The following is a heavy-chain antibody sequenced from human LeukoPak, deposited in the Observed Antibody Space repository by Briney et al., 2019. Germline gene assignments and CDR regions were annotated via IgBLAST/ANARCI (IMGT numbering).Heavy chain of an antibody. V-gene: IGHV4-59*01. J-gene: IGHJ6*02. CDR1: GGSISSYY. CDR2: IYYSGST. CDR3: ARDPEYQLLSV. D-gene: IGHD2-2*01. Sequence: PSETLCLTCTVSGGSISSYYWSWIRQPPGKGLEWIGYIYYSGSTNYNPSLKSRVTISVDTSKNQFSLKLSSVTAADTAVYYCARDPEYQLLSVWGQGTTVTVSS.